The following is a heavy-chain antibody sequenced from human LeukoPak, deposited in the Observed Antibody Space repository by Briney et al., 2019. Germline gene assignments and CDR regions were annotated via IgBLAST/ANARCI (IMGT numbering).Heavy chain of an antibody. J-gene: IGHJ6*02. CDR1: GFTFSSYA. Sequence: GGSLRLSCAASGFTFSSYAMSWVRQAPGKGLEWVSAISGSGGSTYYADSVKGRFTISRDNSKNTLYLQMNSLRAEDTAVYYCAKTPHIVVVTAGMDVWGQGIPGHRLL. CDR3: AKTPHIVVVTAGMDV. V-gene: IGHV3-23*01. D-gene: IGHD2-21*02. CDR2: ISGSGGST.